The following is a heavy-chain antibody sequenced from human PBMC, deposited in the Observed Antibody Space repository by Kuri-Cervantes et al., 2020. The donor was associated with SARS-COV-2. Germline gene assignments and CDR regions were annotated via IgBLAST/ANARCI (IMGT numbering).Heavy chain of an antibody. CDR3: VRDGDHWNFDY. CDR1: GFTFSSYA. V-gene: IGHV3-74*01. CDR2: INPDGSYT. Sequence: GGSLRLSCAASGFTFSSYAMCWVRQAPGKGLVWVSRINPDGSYTNNADSVKGRFTLSRDNAKNMLFLQMNSLRAEDTAVYYCVRDGDHWNFDYWGQGTLVPVSS. D-gene: IGHD1-1*01. J-gene: IGHJ4*02.